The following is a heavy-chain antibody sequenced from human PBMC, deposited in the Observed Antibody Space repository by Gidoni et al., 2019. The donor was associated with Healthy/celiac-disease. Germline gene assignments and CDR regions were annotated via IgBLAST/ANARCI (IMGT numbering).Heavy chain of an antibody. CDR1: GGTFSSYA. D-gene: IGHD4-17*01. Sequence: QVQLVQSGAEVKKPGSSVQVSCQASGGTFSSYAISWVRQAPGLGLEWMGGIIPILGTANYAQKFQGRVTITADESTSTAYMELSSLRSEDTAVYYCAGDYGDYAQYEFDYWGQGTLVTVSS. V-gene: IGHV1-69*01. CDR3: AGDYGDYAQYEFDY. J-gene: IGHJ4*02. CDR2: IIPILGTA.